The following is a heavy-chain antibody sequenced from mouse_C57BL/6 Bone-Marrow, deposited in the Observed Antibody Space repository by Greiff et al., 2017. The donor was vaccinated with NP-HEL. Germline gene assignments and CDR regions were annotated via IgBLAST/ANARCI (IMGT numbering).Heavy chain of an antibody. J-gene: IGHJ1*03. CDR1: GYAFSSSW. CDR2: IYPGDGGT. CDR3: ARDWDWYFEV. Sequence: QVQLQQSGPELVKPGASVKISCKASGYAFSSSWMNWVKQRPGKGLEWIGRIYPGDGGTTYNGKFKGKATLTADKSSSPAYMQLSSLTSEDSAVYSCARDWDWYFEVWGTGTTVTVSS. V-gene: IGHV1-82*01. D-gene: IGHD4-1*01.